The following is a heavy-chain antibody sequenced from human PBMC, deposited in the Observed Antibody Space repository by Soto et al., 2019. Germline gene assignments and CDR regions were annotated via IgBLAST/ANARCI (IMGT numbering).Heavy chain of an antibody. CDR3: ARNLNPGYSYGFIDY. CDR1: GGSISSSSDY. CDR2: IYYSGST. Sequence: PXASLSLTCTVSGGSISSSSDYGGWIRQPPGKGLEWIGSIYYSGSTYYNPSLKSRVTISVDTSKNQFSLKLSSVTAADTAVYYCARNLNPGYSYGFIDYWGQGALVTVSS. J-gene: IGHJ4*02. V-gene: IGHV4-39*01. D-gene: IGHD5-18*01.